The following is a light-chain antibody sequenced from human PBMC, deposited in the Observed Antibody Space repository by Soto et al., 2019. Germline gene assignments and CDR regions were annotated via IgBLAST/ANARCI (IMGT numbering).Light chain of an antibody. CDR2: DNT. V-gene: IGLV1-40*01. CDR3: QSYDRSLSGSRV. J-gene: IGLJ1*01. CDR1: SSNIGAGYD. Sequence: QSALPKPPSVTGAPGQRVTISRTGSSSNIGAGYDVHWYQQLPGTAPKLLIYDNTNRPSGVPDRFSGSKSGTSAPLAITGLQAEDEADYYCQSYDRSLSGSRVFGTGTRSPS.